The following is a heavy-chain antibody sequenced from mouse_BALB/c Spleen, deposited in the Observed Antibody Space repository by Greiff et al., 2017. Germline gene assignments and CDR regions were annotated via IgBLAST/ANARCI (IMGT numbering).Heavy chain of an antibody. CDR2: SRNKANDYTT. CDR1: GFTFSDFY. J-gene: IGHJ3*01. D-gene: IGHD2-3*01. V-gene: IGHV7-1*02. CDR3: AIEGLLRGKVVAY. Sequence: EVHLVESGGGLVQPGGSLRLSCATSGFTFSDFYMEWVRQPPGKRLEWIAASRNKANDYTTEYSASVKGRFIVSRDTSQSILYLQMNALRAEDTAIYYCAIEGLLRGKVVAYWGQGTLVTVSA.